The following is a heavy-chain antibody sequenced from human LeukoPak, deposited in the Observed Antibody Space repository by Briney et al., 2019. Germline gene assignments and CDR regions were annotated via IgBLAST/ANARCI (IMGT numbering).Heavy chain of an antibody. CDR1: GGTFSSYA. Sequence: SVKVSFKASGGTFSSYAISWVRQAPGQGLEWMGGIIPIFGTANYAQKFQGRVTITADESTSTAYMELSSLRSEDTAVYYCARGGAYYDILTGYYTLDYWGQGTLVTVSS. D-gene: IGHD3-9*01. CDR2: IIPIFGTA. CDR3: ARGGAYYDILTGYYTLDY. V-gene: IGHV1-69*13. J-gene: IGHJ4*02.